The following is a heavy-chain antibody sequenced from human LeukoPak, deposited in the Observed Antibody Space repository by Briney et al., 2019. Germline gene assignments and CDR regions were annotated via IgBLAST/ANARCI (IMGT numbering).Heavy chain of an antibody. Sequence: ASVKVSCKASGYTFTSHAISWVRQAPGLGLERMGWIRPDSGDTGHTQKFQGRVVITRDNSIDTAYMELSSLTSEDTAIYYCARELSTSVPDYWGQGTLVTVSS. CDR3: ARELSTSVPDY. CDR1: GYTFTSHA. CDR2: IRPDSGDT. J-gene: IGHJ4*02. D-gene: IGHD5/OR15-5a*01. V-gene: IGHV1-8*03.